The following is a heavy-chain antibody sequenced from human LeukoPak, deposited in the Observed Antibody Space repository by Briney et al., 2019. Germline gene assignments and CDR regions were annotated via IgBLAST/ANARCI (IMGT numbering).Heavy chain of an antibody. Sequence: SETLSLTCTVSGGSIRSSSYYWGWIRQPPGKGLEWIGTIYYSGTTYYNPSLESRVTISVDTSKNQFSLKLTSVTAADTAVYYCARHKMGTTRLYYFDYWGQGTLVTVSS. J-gene: IGHJ4*02. CDR2: IYYSGTT. V-gene: IGHV4-39*01. CDR3: ARHKMGTTRLYYFDY. D-gene: IGHD1-26*01. CDR1: GGSIRSSSYY.